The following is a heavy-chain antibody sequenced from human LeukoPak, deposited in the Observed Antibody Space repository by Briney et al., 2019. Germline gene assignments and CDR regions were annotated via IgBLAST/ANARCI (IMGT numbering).Heavy chain of an antibody. CDR2: MCYSGTT. V-gene: IGHV4-31*03. D-gene: IGHD1-14*01. J-gene: IGHJ4*02. Sequence: SQPLSLTCTVSGGSISNGGYYWRWIRQHPEKGLEWIGYMCYSGTTYHNPALQSRVTISVDTSDNQFSLKLRSLTAADTAVYYCARGGDRRGFDYWGQGTLVTVSS. CDR1: GGSISNGGYY. CDR3: ARGGDRRGFDY.